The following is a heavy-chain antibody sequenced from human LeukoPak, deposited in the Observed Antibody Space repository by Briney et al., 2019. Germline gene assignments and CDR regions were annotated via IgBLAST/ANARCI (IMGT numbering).Heavy chain of an antibody. CDR2: ISGGGGAT. J-gene: IGHJ4*02. Sequence: PPGGSLRLSCAASGFTFSSYAMIWVRQAPGKGLEWVSAISGGGGATYYAFSVKGRITISRDNSKSTLYLQMSSLRAEDTAVYYCAKDSSSSPYYFDYWGQGTLVTVSS. CDR3: AKDSSSSPYYFDY. D-gene: IGHD6-6*01. V-gene: IGHV3-23*01. CDR1: GFTFSSYA.